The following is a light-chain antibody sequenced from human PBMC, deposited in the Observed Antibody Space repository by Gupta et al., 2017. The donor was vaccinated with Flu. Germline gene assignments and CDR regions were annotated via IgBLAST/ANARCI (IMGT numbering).Light chain of an antibody. CDR3: QQSNSPPFT. V-gene: IGKV1-39*01. Sequence: DIQMTQSPSSLSASVGDTVTIACRASQSISNFLNWYQQKPGKAPKLLIYAASRLQGGVPSRFSGGGSGKDFTLTISSLQPEDFATFYCQQSNSPPFTFGQGTKVEIK. CDR2: AAS. CDR1: QSISNF. J-gene: IGKJ2*01.